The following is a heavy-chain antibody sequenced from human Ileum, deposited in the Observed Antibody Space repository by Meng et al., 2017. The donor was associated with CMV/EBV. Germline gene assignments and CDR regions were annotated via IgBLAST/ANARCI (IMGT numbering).Heavy chain of an antibody. D-gene: IGHD3-22*01. CDR3: AKWLAQQSVFDN. Sequence: CTTSGFTFSSYAMSWVRQAPGKGLEYVSGITGNSDAIEYAASVKGRFTISRDNSKNTLYLQMNSLRAEDTAVYYCAKWLAQQSVFDNWGQGTLVTVSS. J-gene: IGHJ4*02. V-gene: IGHV3-23*01. CDR1: GFTFSSYA. CDR2: ITGNSDAI.